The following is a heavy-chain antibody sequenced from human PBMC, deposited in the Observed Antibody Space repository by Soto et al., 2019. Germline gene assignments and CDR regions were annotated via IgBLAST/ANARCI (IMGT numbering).Heavy chain of an antibody. D-gene: IGHD3-3*01. CDR3: ARLSLGPDYDLNWFDP. Sequence: PSETLSLTCTFSGSSIIGYYWTWIRQSPERGLEWIGYIHYSGSANYNPSLNSRLTMSVDRSKSQFSMKLASVTAADTAVYYCARLSLGPDYDLNWFDPWGRGTLVTVSS. CDR1: GSSIIGYY. CDR2: IHYSGSA. J-gene: IGHJ5*02. V-gene: IGHV4-59*12.